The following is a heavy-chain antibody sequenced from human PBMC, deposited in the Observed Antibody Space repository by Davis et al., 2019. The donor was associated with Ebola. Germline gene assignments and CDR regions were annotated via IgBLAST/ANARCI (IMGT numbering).Heavy chain of an antibody. V-gene: IGHV3-72*01. CDR1: GFTFSDHY. CDR3: ARENAVEMATRDAFDI. CDR2: TRNKANSYTT. Sequence: PGGSLRLSCAASGFTFSDHYMDWVRQAPGKGLEWVGRTRNKANSYTTEYAASVKGRFTISRDDSKNSLYLQMNSLKTEDTAVYYCARENAVEMATRDAFDIWGQGTMVTVSS. J-gene: IGHJ3*02. D-gene: IGHD5-24*01.